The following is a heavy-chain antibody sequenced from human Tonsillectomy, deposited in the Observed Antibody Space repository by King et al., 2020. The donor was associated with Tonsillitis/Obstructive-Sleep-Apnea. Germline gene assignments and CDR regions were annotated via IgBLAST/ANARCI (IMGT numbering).Heavy chain of an antibody. CDR2: IYPGDSDT. CDR3: ARLPTIYGDYGLGRAFDI. V-gene: IGHV5-51*01. J-gene: IGHJ3*02. CDR1: GYSFTSYW. D-gene: IGHD4-17*01. Sequence: EVQLVQSGAEVKKPGESLKISCKGSGYSFTSYWIGWVRQMPGKGLEWMGIIYPGDSDTRYSPSFQGQVTISADKSISTAYLQWSSLKASEPAMYYCARLPTIYGDYGLGRAFDIWGQGTMVTVSS.